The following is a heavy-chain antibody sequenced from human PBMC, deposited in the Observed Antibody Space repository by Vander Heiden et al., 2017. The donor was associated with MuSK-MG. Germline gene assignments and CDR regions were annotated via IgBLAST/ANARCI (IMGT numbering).Heavy chain of an antibody. D-gene: IGHD2-8*01. V-gene: IGHV3-74*01. Sequence: EVQLVESGGGLVQPGGSLRLSCSASGFTFTNYWVHWVRQVPGKGPVCVSRINGDGRSTDYADSVKGRFSISRDNAKNTLYLQMKSLGAEDTAVYYCVRAHGMLYYFDHWGQGILVTVYS. CDR3: VRAHGMLYYFDH. CDR2: INGDGRST. J-gene: IGHJ4*02. CDR1: GFTFTNYW.